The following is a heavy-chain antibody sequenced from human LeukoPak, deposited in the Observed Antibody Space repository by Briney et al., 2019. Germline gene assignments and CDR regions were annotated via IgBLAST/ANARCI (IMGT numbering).Heavy chain of an antibody. CDR3: AKDLGRYRNNYFDY. J-gene: IGHJ4*02. Sequence: GGSLRLYCAASGFTFNSYAMSWVRQAPEKGLEWVATISGSGGGTYYADSVKGRFTISRDDSKNTLYLQMNSLRAEDTAVYYCAKDLGRYRNNYFDYWGQGTLVTVSS. CDR1: GFTFNSYA. D-gene: IGHD1-26*01. CDR2: ISGSGGGT. V-gene: IGHV3-23*01.